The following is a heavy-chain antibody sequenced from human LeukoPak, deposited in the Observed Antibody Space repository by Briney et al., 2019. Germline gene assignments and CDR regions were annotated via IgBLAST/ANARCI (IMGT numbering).Heavy chain of an antibody. CDR1: RYTFTASD. CDR3: ARDYYWTGHVGFMTTVVTPGPEYYMDV. D-gene: IGHD4-23*01. J-gene: IGHJ6*03. CDR2: INPNSGVT. V-gene: IGHV1-2*02. Sequence: ASLKVCCSPSRYTFTASDVDWVRQAPGHGLEWMGWINPNSGVTNYAPKFQGRVTMTRDTSISTAYMELSRLRSDDTAVYYCARDYYWTGHVGFMTTVVTPGPEYYMDVWGKGTTVTVSS.